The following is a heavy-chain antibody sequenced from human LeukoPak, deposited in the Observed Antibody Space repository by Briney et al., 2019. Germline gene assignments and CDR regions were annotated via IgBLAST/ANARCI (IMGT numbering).Heavy chain of an antibody. CDR2: IYTSGST. CDR3: ARGSSRGLGYYFDY. Sequence: PSETLPLTCTVSGGSISSYYWSWIRQPAGKGLEWIGRIYTSGSTNYNPSLKSRVTMSVDTSKNQFSLKLSSVTAADTAVYYCARGSSRGLGYYFDYWGQGTLVTVSS. V-gene: IGHV4-4*07. D-gene: IGHD6-19*01. J-gene: IGHJ4*02. CDR1: GGSISSYY.